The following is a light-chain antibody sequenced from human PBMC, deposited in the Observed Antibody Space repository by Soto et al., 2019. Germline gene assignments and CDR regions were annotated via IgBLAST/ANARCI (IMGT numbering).Light chain of an antibody. CDR3: SSYTNINTRACV. V-gene: IGLV2-14*01. J-gene: IGLJ1*01. CDR2: EVT. Sequence: QSALTQPASVSGSPGQSITISCTGTSGDIGSYNRVSWYQQHPGKAPKLIIYEVTVRPSGVSNRFSGSKSGNTASLTISGLQAEDEAEYYCSSYTNINTRACVFGTGTKVSVL. CDR1: SGDIGSYNR.